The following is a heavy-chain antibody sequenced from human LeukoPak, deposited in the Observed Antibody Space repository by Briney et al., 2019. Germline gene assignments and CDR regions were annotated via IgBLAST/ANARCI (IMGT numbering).Heavy chain of an antibody. J-gene: IGHJ4*02. CDR3: ARGPIPRMPNYYFDY. CDR1: GYTFTGYY. Sequence: ASVKVSCKASGYTFTGYYMHWVRQAPGQGLEWMGWINPNSGGTNYAQKFQGRVTMTRDTSINTAYMELSRLRSDDTAVYYCARGPIPRMPNYYFDYWGQGTLVTVSS. V-gene: IGHV1-2*02. D-gene: IGHD2-2*01. CDR2: INPNSGGT.